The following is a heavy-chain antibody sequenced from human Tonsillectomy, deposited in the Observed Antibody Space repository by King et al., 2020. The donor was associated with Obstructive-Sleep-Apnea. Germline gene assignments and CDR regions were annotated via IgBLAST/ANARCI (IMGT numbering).Heavy chain of an antibody. D-gene: IGHD6-13*01. CDR3: ARLYTISWFPYYFDF. J-gene: IGHJ4*02. CDR1: GYTFTSYW. V-gene: IGHV5-51*01. Sequence: VQLVESGAEVKKPGESLKISCKGSGYTFTSYWIGWVRQMPGKGLEWMGIIYPGDSDTRYSPSFQGQVTISADKSISTAYLQWSSLKASDTAMYYCARLYTISWFPYYFDFWGQGTLVTVSS. CDR2: IYPGDSDT.